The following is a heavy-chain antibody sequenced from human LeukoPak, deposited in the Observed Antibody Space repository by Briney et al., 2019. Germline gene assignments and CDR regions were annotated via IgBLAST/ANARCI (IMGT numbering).Heavy chain of an antibody. CDR2: IYSGGST. Sequence: PGGSLRLSCAASGFTVSSNYMSWVRQAPGKGLEWVSVIYSGGSTYYADSVKGRFTISRHNSKNTLYLQMNSLRSEDTAVYYCARLVGHYYDSSGYNWFDPWGQGTLVTVSS. CDR1: GFTVSSNY. CDR3: ARLVGHYYDSSGYNWFDP. V-gene: IGHV3-53*04. D-gene: IGHD3-22*01. J-gene: IGHJ5*02.